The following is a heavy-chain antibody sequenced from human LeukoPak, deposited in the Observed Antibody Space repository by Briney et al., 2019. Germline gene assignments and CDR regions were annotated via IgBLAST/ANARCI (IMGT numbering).Heavy chain of an antibody. CDR2: IYYSGST. D-gene: IGHD5-18*01. CDR1: GGSISSYY. J-gene: IGHJ4*02. Sequence: SETLSLTCTVSGGSISSYYWSWIWQPPGKGLEWIGYIYYSGSTNYNPSLKSRVTISVDTSKNQFSLKLSSVTAADTAVYYCARGVQLWSCDYWGQGTLVTVSS. CDR3: ARGVQLWSCDY. V-gene: IGHV4-59*01.